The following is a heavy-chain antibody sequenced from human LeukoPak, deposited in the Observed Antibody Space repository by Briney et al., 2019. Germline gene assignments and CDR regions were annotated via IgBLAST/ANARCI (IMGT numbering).Heavy chain of an antibody. D-gene: IGHD3-10*01. CDR1: GGSFSGYY. CDR3: ARAGGTYYYGSGSYSNWFDP. J-gene: IGHJ5*02. CDR2: INHSGST. V-gene: IGHV4-34*01. Sequence: SETLSLTCAVYGGSFSGYYWSWIRQPPGKRLERIGEINHSGSTNYNPSLKSRVTISVDTSKNQFSLKLSSVTAADTAVYYCARAGGTYYYGSGSYSNWFDPWGQGTLVTVSS.